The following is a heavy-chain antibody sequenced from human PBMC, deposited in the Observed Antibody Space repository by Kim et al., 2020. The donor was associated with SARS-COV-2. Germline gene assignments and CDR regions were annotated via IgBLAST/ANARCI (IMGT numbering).Heavy chain of an antibody. CDR2: IIPIFGTA. CDR3: ARWRSYYYDSSGYLG. D-gene: IGHD3-22*01. CDR1: GGTFSSYA. Sequence: SVKVSCKASGGTFSSYAISWVRQAPGQGLEWMGGIIPIFGTANYAQKFQGRVTITADESTSTAYMELSSLRSEDTAVYYCARWRSYYYDSSGYLGWGQGTLVTVSS. V-gene: IGHV1-69*13. J-gene: IGHJ4*02.